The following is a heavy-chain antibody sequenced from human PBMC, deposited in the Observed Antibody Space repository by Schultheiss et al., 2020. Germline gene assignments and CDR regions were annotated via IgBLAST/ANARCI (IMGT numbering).Heavy chain of an antibody. CDR2: IYSGGST. Sequence: GGSLRLSCAASGFTVSSNYMSWVRQAPGKGLEWVSVIYSGGSTYYADSVKGRFTISRDNSKNTLYLQMNSLRAEDTAVYYCARLGCSGGSCYSIYYYYGMDVWGQGTTVTVSS. CDR1: GFTVSSNY. D-gene: IGHD2-15*01. CDR3: ARLGCSGGSCYSIYYYYGMDV. J-gene: IGHJ6*02. V-gene: IGHV3-53*01.